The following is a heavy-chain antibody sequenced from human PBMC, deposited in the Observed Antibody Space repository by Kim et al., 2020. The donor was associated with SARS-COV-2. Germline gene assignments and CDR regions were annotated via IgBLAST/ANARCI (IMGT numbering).Heavy chain of an antibody. V-gene: IGHV4-39*01. Sequence: SETLSLTCTVSGGSISSSSYYWGWIRQPPGKGLEWIGSIYYSGSTYYNPSLKSRVTISVDTSKNQFSLKLSSVTAADTAVYYCARHSGYYFDYWGQGTLVTVSS. CDR2: IYYSGST. J-gene: IGHJ4*02. CDR3: ARHSGYYFDY. D-gene: IGHD5-12*01. CDR1: GGSISSSSYY.